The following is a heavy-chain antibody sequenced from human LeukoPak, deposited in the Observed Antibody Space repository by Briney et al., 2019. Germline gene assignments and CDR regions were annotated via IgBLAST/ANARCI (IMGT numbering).Heavy chain of an antibody. Sequence: GGSLRLSCAASGFTFDDYGMSWVRQAPGKGLEWVSGINWNGGSTGYADSVKGRFTISRYNAKNSLYLQMNSLRAEDTALYHCARSSGSYLEPPFDYWGQGTLVTVSS. J-gene: IGHJ4*02. CDR2: INWNGGST. CDR1: GFTFDDYG. CDR3: ARSSGSYLEPPFDY. V-gene: IGHV3-20*01. D-gene: IGHD1-26*01.